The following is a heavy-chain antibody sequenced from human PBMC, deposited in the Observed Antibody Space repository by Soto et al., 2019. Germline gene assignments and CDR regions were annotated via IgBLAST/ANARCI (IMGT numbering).Heavy chain of an antibody. Sequence: DVQLVESGGGLIQPGESLRLSCAAFGFTISGKKYVAWVRQAPGKGLEWVSALYDLDGSFYAASVKGRFTTSSDSSKTTVYLQINVLRPDDTAVYYCATWHEREHAYDVWGQGTTVTVSS. D-gene: IGHD1-1*01. CDR1: GFTISGKKY. J-gene: IGHJ3*01. V-gene: IGHV3-53*01. CDR2: LYDLDGS. CDR3: ATWHEREHAYDV.